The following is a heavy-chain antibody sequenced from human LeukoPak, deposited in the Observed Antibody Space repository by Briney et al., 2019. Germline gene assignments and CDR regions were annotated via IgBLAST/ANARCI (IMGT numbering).Heavy chain of an antibody. V-gene: IGHV1-69*04. CDR2: IIPILGIA. CDR3: ARERYCSGGSCYSVPFDY. D-gene: IGHD2-15*01. CDR1: GGTFSNYA. Sequence: SVKVSCKASGGTFSNYAISWVRQAPGQGLEWMGMIIPILGIANYTQKFQGRVTITADKSTSTAYMELSSLRSEDTAVYYCARERYCSGGSCYSVPFDYWGQGTLVTVSS. J-gene: IGHJ4*02.